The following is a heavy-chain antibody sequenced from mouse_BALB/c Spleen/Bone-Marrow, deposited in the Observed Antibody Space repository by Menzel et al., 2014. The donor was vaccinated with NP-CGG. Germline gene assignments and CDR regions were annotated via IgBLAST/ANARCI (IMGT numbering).Heavy chain of an antibody. CDR3: ARQGAYSYFDY. Sequence: EVQVVESGGGLVQPGGSLKLSCATSGFTFSDYYMYWVRQTPEKRLEWVAYISNGGGSTYYPDTVKGRFTISRDNAKNTLYLQMSRLKSEDTAMYYCARQGAYSYFDYWGQGTTLIVSS. V-gene: IGHV5-12*02. CDR1: GFTFSDYY. J-gene: IGHJ2*01. D-gene: IGHD2-10*01. CDR2: ISNGGGST.